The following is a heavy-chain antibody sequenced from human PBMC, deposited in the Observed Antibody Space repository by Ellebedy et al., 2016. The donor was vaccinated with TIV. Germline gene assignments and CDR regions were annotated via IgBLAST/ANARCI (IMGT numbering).Heavy chain of an antibody. Sequence: SETLSLTXAVSGGSISSGGYSWSWIRQPPGKGLEWIGYIYYSGSTNYNPSLKSRVTISVDTSKNQFSLKLSSVTAADTAVYYCARDLYDFWSGYPATLYGMDVWGQGTTVTVSS. J-gene: IGHJ6*02. CDR3: ARDLYDFWSGYPATLYGMDV. V-gene: IGHV4-61*08. CDR1: GGSISSGGYS. D-gene: IGHD3-3*01. CDR2: IYYSGST.